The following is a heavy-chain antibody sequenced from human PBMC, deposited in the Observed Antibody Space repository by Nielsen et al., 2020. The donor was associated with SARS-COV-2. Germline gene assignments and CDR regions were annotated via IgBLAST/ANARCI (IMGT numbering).Heavy chain of an antibody. J-gene: IGHJ6*02. CDR2: INPNNGGT. CDR1: GYTFTGYY. V-gene: IGHV1-2*04. D-gene: IGHD3-3*02. CDR3: AREGFSRSRDYYYGMDV. Sequence: ASVKVSCKTSGYTFTGYYMHWVRQAPGQGLEWMGWINPNNGGTTYAQKFQGWVTMTRDTSISTAYIELRRLTSDDTAVYFCAREGFSRSRDYYYGMDVWGQGTAVTVSS.